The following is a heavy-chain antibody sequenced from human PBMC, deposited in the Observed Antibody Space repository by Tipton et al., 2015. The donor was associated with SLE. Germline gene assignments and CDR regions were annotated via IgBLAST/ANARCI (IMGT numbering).Heavy chain of an antibody. Sequence: QLVQSGVAVKKAGESLRISCKTSGYIVTSNWIGWVRQMPGKGLEWMGSIFPGDSDTRYSPSFQGQDTISDDESISTVYLQWSRRKASDTTNYYCTRQDSRGWAHWGPGAVVTVS. D-gene: IGHD3-22*01. J-gene: IGHJ4*02. V-gene: IGHV5-51*01. CDR2: IFPGDSDT. CDR1: GYIVTSNW. CDR3: TRQDSRGWAH.